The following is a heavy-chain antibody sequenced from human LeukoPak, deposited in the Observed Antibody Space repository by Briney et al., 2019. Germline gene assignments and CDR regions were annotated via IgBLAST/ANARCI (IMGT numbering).Heavy chain of an antibody. V-gene: IGHV3-23*01. J-gene: IGHJ4*02. D-gene: IGHD5-24*01. Sequence: GGSLRLSCAASGFTFSRYWMSWVRQAPGKGLEWVSAISGSGGSTYYADSVKGRFTISRDNAKNSLYLQMNSLRVEDTAVYYCAKEGRSLQTYWGQGTLVTVSS. CDR1: GFTFSRYW. CDR2: ISGSGGST. CDR3: AKEGRSLQTY.